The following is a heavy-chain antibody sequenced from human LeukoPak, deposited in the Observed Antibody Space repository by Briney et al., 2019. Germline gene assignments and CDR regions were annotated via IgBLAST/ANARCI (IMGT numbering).Heavy chain of an antibody. J-gene: IGHJ4*02. V-gene: IGHV3-48*01. Sequence: GGSLRLSCADSGFTFSTYSMNWVRQAPGKGLEWVSYISSSSSTIYFADSVKGRFTLSRDNAKNSLYLQMNSLRAEDTAVYYCAVSTVPYYFDYWGQGTLVTVSS. CDR2: ISSSSSTI. CDR1: GFTFSTYS. D-gene: IGHD4-17*01. CDR3: AVSTVPYYFDY.